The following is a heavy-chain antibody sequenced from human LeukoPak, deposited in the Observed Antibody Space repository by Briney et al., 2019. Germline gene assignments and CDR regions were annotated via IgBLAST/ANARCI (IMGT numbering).Heavy chain of an antibody. J-gene: IGHJ5*02. CDR1: GGTFSSYA. CDR3: ARDYRSSSWYNWFDP. D-gene: IGHD6-13*01. CDR2: IIPIFGTA. Sequence: SVKVSCKASGGTFSSYAISWVRQAPGQGLEWMGGIIPIFGTANCAQKFQGRVTITTDESTSTAYMELSSLRSEDTAVYYCARDYRSSSWYNWFDPWGQGTLVTVSS. V-gene: IGHV1-69*05.